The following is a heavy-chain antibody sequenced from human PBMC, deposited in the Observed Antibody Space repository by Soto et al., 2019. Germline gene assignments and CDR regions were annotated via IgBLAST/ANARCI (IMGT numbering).Heavy chain of an antibody. CDR1: GFTVSSNY. CDR3: AKDQGSSWYEIGY. V-gene: IGHV3-66*01. J-gene: IGHJ4*02. D-gene: IGHD6-13*01. CDR2: IYSGGST. Sequence: PGGSLRLSCAASGFTVSSNYMSWVRQAPGKGLEWVSVIYSGGSTYYADSVKGRFTISRDNSKNTLYLQMNSLRAEDTAVYYCAKDQGSSWYEIGYWGQGTLVTVSS.